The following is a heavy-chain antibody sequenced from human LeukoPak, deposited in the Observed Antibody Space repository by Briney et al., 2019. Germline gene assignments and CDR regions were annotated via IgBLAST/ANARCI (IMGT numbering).Heavy chain of an antibody. J-gene: IGHJ4*02. V-gene: IGHV3-64*01. CDR3: ARFSGSGGSYYFDY. CDR1: GFTFSSYP. CDR2: ISSNGGST. Sequence: GGSLRLSCAASGFTFSSYPMHRVRQAPGKGLEYVSGISSNGGSTHYANSVKGRFTISRDNSKNTLHLQMGSLRAEDMAVYYCARFSGSGGSYYFDYWGQGTVVTVSS. D-gene: IGHD6-19*01.